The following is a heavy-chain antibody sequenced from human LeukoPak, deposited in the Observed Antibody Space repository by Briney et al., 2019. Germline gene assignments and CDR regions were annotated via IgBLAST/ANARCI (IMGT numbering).Heavy chain of an antibody. J-gene: IGHJ5*01. CDR1: GFTLSSYW. Sequence: PGGSLRLSCAASGFTLSSYWMHWVRKAPGKGLVWVSRINGDGSSTNYADSVKGRFTISRDNSRNTLYVQMNSLRTEDTAVYYCAREGAGYSSSWFDSWGQGTPVTVSS. D-gene: IGHD6-13*01. CDR3: AREGAGYSSSWFDS. V-gene: IGHV3-74*01. CDR2: INGDGSST.